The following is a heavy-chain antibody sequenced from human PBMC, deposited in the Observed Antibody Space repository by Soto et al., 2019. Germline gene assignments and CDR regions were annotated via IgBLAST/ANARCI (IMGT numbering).Heavy chain of an antibody. CDR2: ISAHNGNT. J-gene: IGHJ4*02. D-gene: IGHD1-1*01. CDR3: ARGRYGDY. Sequence: QVHLVQSGAEVNKPGASVQVSCKASGYTFTGYGITWVRQAPGQGLEWMGWISAHNGNTEYAQKLQGRVIVTRDTSTSAAYMELRSLISDDTAVYYYARGRYGDYWGQGALVTVSS. V-gene: IGHV1-18*01. CDR1: GYTFTGYG.